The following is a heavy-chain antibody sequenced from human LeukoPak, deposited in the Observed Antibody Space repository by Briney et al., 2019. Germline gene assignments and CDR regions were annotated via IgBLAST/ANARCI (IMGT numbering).Heavy chain of an antibody. Sequence: SETLTLTCAVYGGSFSGYYWSWIRQPPGKGLEWIGEINHSGSTNYNPSLKSRVTISVDTSKNQFSLKLSSVTAADTAVYYCARPNDYGDYGDAFDIWAQGTMVTVSS. V-gene: IGHV4-34*01. CDR1: GGSFSGYY. CDR3: ARPNDYGDYGDAFDI. D-gene: IGHD4-17*01. J-gene: IGHJ3*02. CDR2: INHSGST.